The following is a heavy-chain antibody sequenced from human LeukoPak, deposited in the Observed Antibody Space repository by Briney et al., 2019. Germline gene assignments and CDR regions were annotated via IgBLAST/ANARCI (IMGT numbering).Heavy chain of an antibody. D-gene: IGHD1-1*01. V-gene: IGHV4-39*01. Sequence: SETLSLTCTVSGGSTSSRNYHWGWIRQFPGKGLEWIGSINYSGGTYNNPSLKSRVTISVDTSKNQFSLKLSPVTAADTAVYFCARRAYSAAYWKHFDYWGQGTLVTVSS. J-gene: IGHJ4*02. CDR1: GGSTSSRNYH. CDR2: INYSGGT. CDR3: ARRAYSAAYWKHFDY.